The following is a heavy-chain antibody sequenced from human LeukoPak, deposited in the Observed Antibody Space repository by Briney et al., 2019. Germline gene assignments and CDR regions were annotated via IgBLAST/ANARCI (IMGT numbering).Heavy chain of an antibody. D-gene: IGHD6-6*01. CDR1: GFTFSSYA. V-gene: IGHV3-30-3*01. J-gene: IGHJ6*02. CDR2: ISYDGSNK. Sequence: GRSLRLSCAASGFTFSSYAMHWVRQAPGKGLEWVAVISYDGSNKYYADSVKGRFTISRDNSKNTLYLQMNSLRAEDTAVYYCARDLVRNTAARGPHYYYGMDVWGQGTTVTVSS. CDR3: ARDLVRNTAARGPHYYYGMDV.